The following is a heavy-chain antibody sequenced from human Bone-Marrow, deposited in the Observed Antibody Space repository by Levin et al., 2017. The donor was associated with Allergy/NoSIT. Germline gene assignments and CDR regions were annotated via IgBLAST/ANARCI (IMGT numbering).Heavy chain of an antibody. CDR3: ARLESEGYYPYSYSGMDV. V-gene: IGHV5-51*01. Sequence: GESLKISCQGSGYTFGSHWIAWVRQKPGKGLEWMGIIFPRVSEIRYSPSFQGRVTISADTSISTAYLQWTSLKASDSAIYYCARLESEGYYPYSYSGMDVWGQGTTVTVSS. CDR2: IFPRVSEI. D-gene: IGHD3-10*01. J-gene: IGHJ6*02. CDR1: GYTFGSHW.